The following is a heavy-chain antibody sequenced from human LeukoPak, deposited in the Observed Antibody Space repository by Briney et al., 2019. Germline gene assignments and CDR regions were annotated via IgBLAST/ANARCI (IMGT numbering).Heavy chain of an antibody. V-gene: IGHV4-59*08. CDR3: ARGPSGTYSGEFVY. D-gene: IGHD1-26*01. CDR1: GGSISSYY. CDR2: IYYSGST. Sequence: PSETLSLTCTASGGSISSYYRRWIRQPPGKGLEWVGYIYYSGSTDYNPSLKSRVTISVDTSKNQFSLKLSSVTAADTAVYYCARGPSGTYSGEFVYWGQCTLVTVSS. J-gene: IGHJ4*02.